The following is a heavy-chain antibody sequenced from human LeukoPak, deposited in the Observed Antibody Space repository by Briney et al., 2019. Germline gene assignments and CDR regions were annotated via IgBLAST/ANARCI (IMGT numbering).Heavy chain of an antibody. CDR3: ARPHSGTVNASTYGVIDY. Sequence: SETLSLTCAVYGGSFSGYYWSWIRQPPGKGLEWIGEINHSGSTNYIPSLKSRVTISIDTSKKKFSLKLSSVTAADTAMYYCARPHSGTVNASTYGVIDYWGQGTLVTVSS. CDR1: GGSFSGYY. V-gene: IGHV4-34*01. D-gene: IGHD2-8*01. J-gene: IGHJ4*02. CDR2: INHSGST.